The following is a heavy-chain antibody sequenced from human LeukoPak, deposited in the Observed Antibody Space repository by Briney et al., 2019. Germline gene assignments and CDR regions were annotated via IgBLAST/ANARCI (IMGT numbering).Heavy chain of an antibody. CDR1: GGSISSGSYY. D-gene: IGHD3-22*01. Sequence: PSETLSLTCTVSGGSISSGSYYWSWIRQPAGKGLEWIGYIYYSGSTNYNPSLKSRVTISVDTSKNQFSLKLSSVTAADTAVYYCARDQEPDSSGHLDLYSGDYWGQGTLVTVSS. J-gene: IGHJ4*02. V-gene: IGHV4-61*10. CDR3: ARDQEPDSSGHLDLYSGDY. CDR2: IYYSGST.